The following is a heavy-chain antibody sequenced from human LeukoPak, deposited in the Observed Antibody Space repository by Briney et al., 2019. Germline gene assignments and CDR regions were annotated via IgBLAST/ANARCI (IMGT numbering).Heavy chain of an antibody. Sequence: APVKVSCKASGYTFTSYYMHWVRQAPGQGLEGMGINNPSGGSTSYAQKFQGRVTMTRDTSTSTVYMELSSLRSEDTAVYYCARNSLCSSTSCYSHFDYWGQGTLVTVSS. CDR1: GYTFTSYY. CDR3: ARNSLCSSTSCYSHFDY. CDR2: NNPSGGST. J-gene: IGHJ4*02. D-gene: IGHD2-2*01. V-gene: IGHV1-46*03.